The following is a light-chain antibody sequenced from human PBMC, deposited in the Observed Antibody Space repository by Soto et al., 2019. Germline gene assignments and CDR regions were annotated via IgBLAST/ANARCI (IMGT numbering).Light chain of an antibody. Sequence: DIQMTQSPSSLSASVGDRVTITCQASQDISNYLNWYQQKPGKAPKLLIYDASNLETGVPSRFSGSGSGTDFTFTISSLQPEDIATYYCQQYDTLRVTFGGGTKVDIK. CDR2: DAS. J-gene: IGKJ4*01. V-gene: IGKV1-33*01. CDR1: QDISNY. CDR3: QQYDTLRVT.